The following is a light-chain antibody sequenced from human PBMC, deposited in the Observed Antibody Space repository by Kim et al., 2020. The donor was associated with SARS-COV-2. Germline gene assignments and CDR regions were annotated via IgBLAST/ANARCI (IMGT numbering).Light chain of an antibody. CDR3: QQYNDWPRT. V-gene: IGKV3-15*01. CDR2: AAS. CDR1: RSVSGN. J-gene: IGKJ1*01. Sequence: ETVMTQSPATLSVSPWERATLFCRADRSVSGNLAWYQHKPGQAPRLLIYAASTRATGIQARFSGSGSGTEFSLTISSLQSEDLAVYYCQQYNDWPRTFGQGTKVDIK.